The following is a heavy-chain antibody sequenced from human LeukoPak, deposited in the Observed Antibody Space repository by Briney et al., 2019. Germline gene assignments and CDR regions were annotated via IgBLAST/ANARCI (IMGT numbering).Heavy chain of an antibody. CDR3: AKAGSMIDQQYFDY. CDR2: ISSSGSTI. Sequence: GGSLTLSCAASGFTFSSYEMNWVRQAPGKGLEWVSYISSSGSTIYYADSVKGRFTISRDNSRNTLYLQMNSLRAEDTAVFYCAKAGSMIDQQYFDYWGQGTPVTVSS. V-gene: IGHV3-48*03. CDR1: GFTFSSYE. J-gene: IGHJ4*02. D-gene: IGHD3-22*01.